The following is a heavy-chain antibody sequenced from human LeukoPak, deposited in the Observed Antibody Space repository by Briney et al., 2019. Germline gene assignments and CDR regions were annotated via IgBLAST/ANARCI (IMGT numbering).Heavy chain of an antibody. CDR3: ARAGNNWSFDY. CDR1: GDTVSSYE. J-gene: IGHJ4*02. CDR2: IYYRGNT. V-gene: IGHV4-59*02. D-gene: IGHD1-1*01. Sequence: SETLSLTCTVSGDTVSSYEWNWVRQPPGKGLEWIGYIYYRGNTNYNPSLKSRVTMAVDTSKNQFSLKVSSVTAADTAVYYCARAGNNWSFDYWGQGTLVTVSS.